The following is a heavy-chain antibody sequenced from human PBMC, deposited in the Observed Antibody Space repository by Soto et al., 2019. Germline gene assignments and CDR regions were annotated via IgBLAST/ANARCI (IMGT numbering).Heavy chain of an antibody. CDR3: ARAGGWELPPG. CDR1: GFTFSSYS. D-gene: IGHD3-10*01. V-gene: IGHV3-48*01. J-gene: IGHJ4*02. CDR2: ISSSSSTI. Sequence: EVQLVESGGGLVQPGGSLRLSCAASGFTFSSYSMNWVRQAPGKGLEWVSYISSSSSTIYYADSVKGRFTISRDNAKNSLYLQMNSLRAEDTAVYYCARAGGWELPPGWGQGTLVTVPS.